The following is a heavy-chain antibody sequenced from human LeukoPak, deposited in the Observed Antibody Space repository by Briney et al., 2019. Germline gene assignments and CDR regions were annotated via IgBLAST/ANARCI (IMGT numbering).Heavy chain of an antibody. D-gene: IGHD3-16*02. J-gene: IGHJ4*02. V-gene: IGHV3-53*01. Sequence: PGGSLRLSCAASGFTVSSNYMSWVRQAPGKGLEWVSVTNTVGTTYYADSVKGRFTISRDNSKNTLYLQMNSLRAEDTAVYYCAKIFRAFGGVIVPFDYWGQGTLVTVSS. CDR1: GFTVSSNY. CDR3: AKIFRAFGGVIVPFDY. CDR2: TNTVGTT.